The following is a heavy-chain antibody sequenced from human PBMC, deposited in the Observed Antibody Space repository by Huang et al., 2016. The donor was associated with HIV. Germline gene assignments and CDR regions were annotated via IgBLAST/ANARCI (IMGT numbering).Heavy chain of an antibody. CDR2: SYHSATT. Sequence: QLQLQESGPGLVTPSETLSLTCTVPGGSISSSSYYWGWIRQPPGKGLEWIGSSYHSATTYDNPSPKSRVTIAVDTSRTQFSLKLSSVTAADTAVYYCAAHGRIVGIPAAPLRFDPWGQGTLVTVSS. CDR3: AAHGRIVGIPAAPLRFDP. CDR1: GGSISSSSYY. J-gene: IGHJ5*02. D-gene: IGHD6-13*01. V-gene: IGHV4-39*01.